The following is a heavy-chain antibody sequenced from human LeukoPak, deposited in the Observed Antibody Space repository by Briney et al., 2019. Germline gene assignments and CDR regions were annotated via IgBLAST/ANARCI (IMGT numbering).Heavy chain of an antibody. J-gene: IGHJ4*02. CDR1: GFTFSSYW. D-gene: IGHD5-24*01. CDR3: ARASWERSLLFDY. CDR2: IKYDGSEK. Sequence: PGGSLRLSCAASGFTFSSYWMSWVRQAPGKGLEWVANIKYDGSEKYYVDSVKGRFTISRDNAKNSLYLQMNSLRAEDTAVYYCARASWERSLLFDYWGQGTLVTVSS. V-gene: IGHV3-7*01.